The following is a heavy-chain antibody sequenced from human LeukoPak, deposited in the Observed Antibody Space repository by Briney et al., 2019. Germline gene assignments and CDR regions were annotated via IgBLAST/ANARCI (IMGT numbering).Heavy chain of an antibody. Sequence: ASETLSLTCTVSGGSISSYYWSWIRQPPGKGLEWIGYIYYSGSTNYNPSLKSRVTISVDTSKNQFSLKLSSVTAADTAVYYCAREVLRLSVVNWFDPWGQGTLVTVSS. CDR2: IYYSGST. D-gene: IGHD2-15*01. CDR1: GGSISSYY. CDR3: AREVLRLSVVNWFDP. V-gene: IGHV4-59*01. J-gene: IGHJ5*02.